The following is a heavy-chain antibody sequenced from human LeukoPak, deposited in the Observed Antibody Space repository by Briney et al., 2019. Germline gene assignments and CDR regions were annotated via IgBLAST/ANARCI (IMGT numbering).Heavy chain of an antibody. CDR2: IRYDGSNK. J-gene: IGHJ3*02. V-gene: IGHV3-30*02. D-gene: IGHD4-11*01. Sequence: GSLRLSCAASGFTFSSYGMHWVRQAPGKGLEWVAFIRYDGSNKYYADSVKGRFTISRDNSKNTLYLQMNSLRAEDTAVYYCAKDFRLQNDAFDIWGQGTMVTVSS. CDR3: AKDFRLQNDAFDI. CDR1: GFTFSSYG.